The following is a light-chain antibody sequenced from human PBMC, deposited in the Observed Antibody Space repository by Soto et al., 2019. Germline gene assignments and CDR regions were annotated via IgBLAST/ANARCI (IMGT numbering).Light chain of an antibody. CDR2: AAS. Sequence: DIQMTQSPSSLSASVGDRVTITCQASQDISNYLNWYQQKPGKAPKLLIYAASNLETGVPSRFSGRGSGTDFTFTISRLQPEDIATYYCQQYDNLPYTFGQETKLEIK. CDR3: QQYDNLPYT. J-gene: IGKJ2*01. CDR1: QDISNY. V-gene: IGKV1-33*01.